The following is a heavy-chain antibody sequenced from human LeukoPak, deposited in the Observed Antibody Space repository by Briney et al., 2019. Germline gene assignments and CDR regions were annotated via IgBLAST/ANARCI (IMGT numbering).Heavy chain of an antibody. D-gene: IGHD5-12*01. Sequence: SETLSLTCAVYGGSFSGYYWSWIRQPPGKGLESIGEINHSGSTNQNPSLKSRVTISVDTSKNQFSLKLSSVTAADTAVYYCARRGSGYDDPVDYWGQGTLVTVSS. V-gene: IGHV4-34*01. CDR3: ARRGSGYDDPVDY. CDR2: INHSGST. J-gene: IGHJ4*02. CDR1: GGSFSGYY.